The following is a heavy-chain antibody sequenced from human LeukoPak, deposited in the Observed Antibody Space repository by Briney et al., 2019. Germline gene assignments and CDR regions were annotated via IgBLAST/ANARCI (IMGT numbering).Heavy chain of an antibody. CDR3: ARGATFRGTYYMDV. CDR2: NDYSGST. CDR1: GAPISFHY. J-gene: IGHJ6*03. Sequence: SETLSLTCIVSGAPISFHYWSWSRQPPGKGLEWIGYNDYSGSTNYNPSLKSRVTISVDTSKNQFSLKLISVITLDTAIDYCARGATFRGTYYMDVWGKGTTVTVSS. D-gene: IGHD3-10*01. V-gene: IGHV4-59*11.